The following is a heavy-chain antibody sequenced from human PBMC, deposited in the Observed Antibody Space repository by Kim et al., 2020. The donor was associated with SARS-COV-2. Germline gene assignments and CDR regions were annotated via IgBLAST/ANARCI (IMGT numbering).Heavy chain of an antibody. J-gene: IGHJ4*02. Sequence: YVDSIKGRFTISRDNAKHSLYLQMNSLRVEDTAVYYCARDSYGYDPYFDCWGQGTLVTVSS. D-gene: IGHD5-18*01. V-gene: IGHV3-7*01. CDR3: ARDSYGYDPYFDC.